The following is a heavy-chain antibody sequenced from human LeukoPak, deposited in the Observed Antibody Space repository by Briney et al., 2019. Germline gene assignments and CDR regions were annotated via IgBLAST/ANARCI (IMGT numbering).Heavy chain of an antibody. D-gene: IGHD6-6*01. J-gene: IGHJ4*02. CDR2: IIGGAGST. CDR3: AKVTRPCISAPFSDF. V-gene: IGHV3-23*01. Sequence: GGSLRLSCAASGFTFTAYSMSWVRQAPGKGLEWVSSIIGGAGSTYYADSLKGRFTISRYISKNTLYLQMNSLRAEDTAVYYCAKVTRPCISAPFSDFWGQGTLVTVSS. CDR1: GFTFTAYS.